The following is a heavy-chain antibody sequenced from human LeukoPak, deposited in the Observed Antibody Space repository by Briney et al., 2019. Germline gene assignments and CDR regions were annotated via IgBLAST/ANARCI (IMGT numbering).Heavy chain of an antibody. J-gene: IGHJ4*02. Sequence: SETLSLTCTVSGGSISSSSYYWGWIRQPPGKGLEWIGSIYYSGSTYYNPSLKSRVTISVDTSKNQFSLKLSSVTAADTAVYCCAGGPYDSSADYWGQGTLVTVSS. CDR2: IYYSGST. D-gene: IGHD3-22*01. CDR3: AGGPYDSSADY. V-gene: IGHV4-39*07. CDR1: GGSISSSSYY.